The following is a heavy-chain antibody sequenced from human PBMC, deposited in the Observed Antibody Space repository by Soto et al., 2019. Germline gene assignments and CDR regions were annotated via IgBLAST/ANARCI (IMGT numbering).Heavy chain of an antibody. CDR2: ISYDGNNE. CDR3: ANDQATLPQYYYYGMDV. D-gene: IGHD1-26*01. J-gene: IGHJ6*02. CDR1: GFTFSSYG. V-gene: IGHV3-30*18. Sequence: PGGSLRLSCAASGFTFSSYGMHWVRQAPGKGLEWVAVISYDGNNEYYADSVKGRFTVSRDNSKNTLYLQINRLGADDTAVYYCANDQATLPQYYYYGMDVWGQGTTVTVSS.